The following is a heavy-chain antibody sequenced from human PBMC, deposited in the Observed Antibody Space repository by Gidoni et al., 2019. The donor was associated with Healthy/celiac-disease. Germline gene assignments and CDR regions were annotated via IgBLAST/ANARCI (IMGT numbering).Heavy chain of an antibody. Sequence: QVQLVESGGGVVQPGRSLRLSCAASGFTFSSYGMHWVRQAPGKGLGWVAVIWYDGSNKYYADSVKGRFTISRDNSKNTLYLQMNSLRAEDTAVYYCARDLYSIAAAGSNFDYWGQGTLVTVSS. CDR2: IWYDGSNK. V-gene: IGHV3-33*01. J-gene: IGHJ4*02. D-gene: IGHD6-13*01. CDR3: ARDLYSIAAAGSNFDY. CDR1: GFTFSSYG.